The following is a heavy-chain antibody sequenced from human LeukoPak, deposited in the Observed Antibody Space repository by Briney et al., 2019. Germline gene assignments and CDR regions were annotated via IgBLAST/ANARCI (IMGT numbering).Heavy chain of an antibody. D-gene: IGHD2-15*01. J-gene: IGHJ6*02. V-gene: IGHV3-7*02. CDR2: IKQDGSEK. CDR1: GVMFPSYW. Sequence: SGGSLRLSCAASGVMFPSYWMTWVRQAPGKGLEWVANIKQDGSEKYYVDSVKGRFTISRDNAKNSVYLQMNSLRAEDTAVYYCARPTGYCSGGSCIGDNYYYGMDVWGQGTTVTVSS. CDR3: ARPTGYCSGGSCIGDNYYYGMDV.